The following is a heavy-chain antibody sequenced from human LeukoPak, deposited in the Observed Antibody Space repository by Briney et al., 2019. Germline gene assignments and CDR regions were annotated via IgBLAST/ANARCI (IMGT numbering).Heavy chain of an antibody. CDR1: GGSFSGYY. J-gene: IGHJ5*02. V-gene: IGHV4-34*01. CDR2: INHSGST. D-gene: IGHD4-11*01. Sequence: PSETLSLTCAVYGGSFSGYYWSWIRQPPGKGLEWIGEINHSGSTNYNPSLKSRVTISVDTSKTQFSLKLSSVTAADTAVYYCARGIGFHYSNYRLDWFDPWGQGTLVTVSS. CDR3: ARGIGFHYSNYRLDWFDP.